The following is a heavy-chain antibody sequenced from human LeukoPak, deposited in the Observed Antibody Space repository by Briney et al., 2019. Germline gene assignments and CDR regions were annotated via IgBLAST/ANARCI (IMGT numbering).Heavy chain of an antibody. D-gene: IGHD6-6*01. Sequence: VASVKVFCKASGGTFSSYAISWVRQAPGQGLEWMGGIIPIFGTANYAQKFQGRVTITADDSTSTAYMELSSLRSEDTAVYYCAREDSSSSRPDPGFDYWGQGTLVTVSS. CDR2: IIPIFGTA. J-gene: IGHJ4*02. CDR3: AREDSSSSRPDPGFDY. CDR1: GGTFSSYA. V-gene: IGHV1-69*13.